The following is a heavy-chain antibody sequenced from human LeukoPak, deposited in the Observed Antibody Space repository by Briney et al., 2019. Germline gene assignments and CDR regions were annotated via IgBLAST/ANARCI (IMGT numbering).Heavy chain of an antibody. CDR2: IYPGDSDT. D-gene: IGHD5-18*01. Sequence: NPGESLKISCKGSGYSFTSYWIGWGRQMPGKGLGWMGIIYPGDSDTRYSPSFQGQVTISADKSISTAYLQWSSLKASDTAMYYCARPGYSYGPTPFDYWGQGTLVTVSS. V-gene: IGHV5-51*01. CDR1: GYSFTSYW. J-gene: IGHJ4*02. CDR3: ARPGYSYGPTPFDY.